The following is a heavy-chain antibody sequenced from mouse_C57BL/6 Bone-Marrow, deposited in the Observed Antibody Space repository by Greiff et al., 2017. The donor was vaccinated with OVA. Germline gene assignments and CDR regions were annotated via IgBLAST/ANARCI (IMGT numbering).Heavy chain of an antibody. D-gene: IGHD1-1*01. V-gene: IGHV14-2*01. Sequence: VQLQQSGAELVKPGASVKLSCTASGFNIKDYYMHWVKQRTEQGLEWIGRIDPEDGETNYAPKFQGKATITADTSSNTAYLRLSSLTSEDTAVYYCASRITTVVYWYFDVWGTGATVTVSS. J-gene: IGHJ1*03. CDR2: IDPEDGET. CDR1: GFNIKDYY. CDR3: ASRITTVVYWYFDV.